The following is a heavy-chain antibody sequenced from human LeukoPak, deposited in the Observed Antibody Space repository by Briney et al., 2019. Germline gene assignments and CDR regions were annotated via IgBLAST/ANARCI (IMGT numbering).Heavy chain of an antibody. Sequence: SETLSLTCTVSGGSISSYYWSWIRQPPGKGLEWIGYIYYSGSTNYNPSLKSRVTISVDTSKNQFSLKLSSVTAADTAVYYCASRGGQYYGMDVWGQGTTVTVSS. CDR2: IYYSGST. J-gene: IGHJ6*02. CDR1: GGSISSYY. CDR3: ASRGGQYYGMDV. D-gene: IGHD3-10*01. V-gene: IGHV4-59*01.